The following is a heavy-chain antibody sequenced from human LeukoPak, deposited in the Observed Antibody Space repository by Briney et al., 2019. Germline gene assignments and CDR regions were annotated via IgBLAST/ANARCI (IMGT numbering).Heavy chain of an antibody. Sequence: ASVKVSCKVSGYTLTELSMHWVRQAPGKGLEWMGGFDPEDGETIYAQKFQGRVTMTEDTSTDTAYMELSSLRSEDTAVYYCATGERDTAMANFDYWGQGTLVTASS. CDR2: FDPEDGET. V-gene: IGHV1-24*01. D-gene: IGHD5-18*01. J-gene: IGHJ4*02. CDR1: GYTLTELS. CDR3: ATGERDTAMANFDY.